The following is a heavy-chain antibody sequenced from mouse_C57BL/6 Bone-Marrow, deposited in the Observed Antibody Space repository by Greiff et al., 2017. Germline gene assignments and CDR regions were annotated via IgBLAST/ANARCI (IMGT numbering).Heavy chain of an antibody. J-gene: IGHJ2*01. CDR2: IDPNSGGT. V-gene: IGHV1-72*01. Sequence: VKLMESGAELVKPGASVKLSCKASGYTFTSYWMHWVKQRPGRGLEWIGRIDPNSGGTKYNEKFKSKATLTVDKPSSTAYMQLSSLTSEDSAVXYCARAYYYGSSYSRDYFDYWGQGTTLTVSS. CDR1: GYTFTSYW. D-gene: IGHD1-1*01. CDR3: ARAYYYGSSYSRDYFDY.